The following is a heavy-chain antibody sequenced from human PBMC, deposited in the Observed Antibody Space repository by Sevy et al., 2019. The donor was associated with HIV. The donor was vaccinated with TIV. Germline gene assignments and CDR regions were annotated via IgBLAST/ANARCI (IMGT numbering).Heavy chain of an antibody. Sequence: GGSLRLSCAVSGTNFGAFAMHWVRQAPGKGLEWVAGLTLQGTNKYYADSLKGRFNICRDNSKDILYLHMKSLRPEDTDIYYSAKDVVSGTYYIKNYYYGMDVWGLGTTVTVSS. CDR1: GTNFGAFA. CDR2: LTLQGTNK. V-gene: IGHV3-30*18. CDR3: AKDVVSGTYYIKNYYYGMDV. J-gene: IGHJ6*02. D-gene: IGHD3-10*01.